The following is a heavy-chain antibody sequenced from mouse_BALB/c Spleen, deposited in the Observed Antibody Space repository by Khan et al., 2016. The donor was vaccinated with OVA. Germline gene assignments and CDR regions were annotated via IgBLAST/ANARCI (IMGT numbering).Heavy chain of an antibody. Sequence: QVQLQQPGAELVNPGASVNLSCKASGYTLTSYWMHWVKQRPGQGLEWIGEINPSNGRTNSTEKFKSKATLTVDKSSSTAYMQLISPTSEDSAVDYGARLLINFDDWGQGTTLTVSS. CDR3: ARLLINFDD. J-gene: IGHJ2*01. CDR2: INPSNGRT. V-gene: IGHV1S81*02. D-gene: IGHD2-1*01. CDR1: GYTLTSYW.